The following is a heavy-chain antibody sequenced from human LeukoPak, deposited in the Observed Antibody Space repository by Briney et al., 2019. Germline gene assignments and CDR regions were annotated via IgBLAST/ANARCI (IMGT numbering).Heavy chain of an antibody. CDR3: ARQATISGDAFDI. J-gene: IGHJ3*02. V-gene: IGHV4-59*08. D-gene: IGHD5-12*01. CDR2: IYYSEST. CDR1: GGSISSYY. Sequence: SETLSLTCTVSGGSISSYYWSWIRQPPGKGLEWIGYIYYSESTNYNPSLKSRVTILVDTSKNQFSLKLSSVTAADTAVYHCARQATISGDAFDIWGQGTMVTVSS.